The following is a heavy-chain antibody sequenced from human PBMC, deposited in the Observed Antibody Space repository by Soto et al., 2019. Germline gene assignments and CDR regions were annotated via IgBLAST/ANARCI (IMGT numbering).Heavy chain of an antibody. CDR3: ERGVLS. D-gene: IGHD3-10*02. CDR2: IHHSGST. V-gene: IGHV4-31*03. Sequence: QVQLQESGPGLVKASQTLSLTCNVSGGSISSGGYYWTWIRQHPGKGLEWIGNIHHSGSTFYNPSLKRRGSIAVDTSKNQFSLKLSSVTAADTAVYFCERGVLSWGQGTLGTVSA. CDR1: GGSISSGGYY. J-gene: IGHJ1*01.